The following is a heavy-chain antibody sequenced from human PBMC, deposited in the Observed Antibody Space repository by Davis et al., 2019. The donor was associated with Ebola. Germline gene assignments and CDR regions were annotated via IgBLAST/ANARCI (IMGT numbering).Heavy chain of an antibody. Sequence: SETLSLTCTVSGGSISSGGYYWSWIRQHPGKGLEWIGYIYYSGSTYYNPSLKSRVTISVDTSKNQFSLKLSSVTAADTAVYYCARGPSVATAHYFDYWGQGTLVTVSS. CDR1: GGSISSGGYY. CDR2: IYYSGST. V-gene: IGHV4-31*03. CDR3: ARGPSVATAHYFDY. D-gene: IGHD2-21*02. J-gene: IGHJ4*02.